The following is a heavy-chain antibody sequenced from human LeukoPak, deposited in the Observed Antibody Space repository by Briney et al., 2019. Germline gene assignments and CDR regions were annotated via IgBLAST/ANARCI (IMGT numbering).Heavy chain of an antibody. CDR1: GGSFSGYY. V-gene: IGHV4-34*01. D-gene: IGHD3-16*02. CDR3: ASEIMITFGGVIAPPDY. Sequence: SETLSLTCAVYGGSFSGYYWSWIRQPPGKGLEWIGEINHSGSTNYNPSLKSRVTISVDTSKNQFSLKLSSVTAADTAVYYCASEIMITFGGVIAPPDYWGQGALVTVSS. J-gene: IGHJ4*02. CDR2: INHSGST.